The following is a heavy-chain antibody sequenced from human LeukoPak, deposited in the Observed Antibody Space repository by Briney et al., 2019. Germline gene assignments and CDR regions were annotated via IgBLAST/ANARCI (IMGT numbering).Heavy chain of an antibody. CDR1: GFTFDDYT. V-gene: IGHV3-43*01. J-gene: IGHJ6*02. Sequence: QAGGSLRLSCAASGFTFDDYTMHWVRQAPGKGLEWVSLISWDGGSTYYADSVKGRFTISRDNSKNSLYLQTNSLRTEDTALYYCATYNSYYGMDVWGQGTTVTVSS. CDR3: ATYNSYYGMDV. CDR2: ISWDGGST.